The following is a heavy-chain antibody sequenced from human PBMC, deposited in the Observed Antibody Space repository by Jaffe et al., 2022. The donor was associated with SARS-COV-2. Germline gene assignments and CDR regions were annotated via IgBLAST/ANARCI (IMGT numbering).Heavy chain of an antibody. CDR3: ARSSSGSYYNPLDY. D-gene: IGHD1-26*01. CDR2: ISYDGINK. V-gene: IGHV3-30*04. CDR1: GFTFNTYA. Sequence: QVQLVDSGGGVVQPGRSLRLSCAASGFTFNTYAIHWVRQAPGKGLEWVAVISYDGINKYYADSVKGRFTISRDNYKNTLYLQMNSLRAEDTAVYYCARSSSGSYYNPLDYWGQGTLVTVSS. J-gene: IGHJ4*02.